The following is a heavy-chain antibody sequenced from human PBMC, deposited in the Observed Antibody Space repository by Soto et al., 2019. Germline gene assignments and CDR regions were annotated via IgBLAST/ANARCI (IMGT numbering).Heavy chain of an antibody. V-gene: IGHV1-18*04. Sequence: QIHLVQSGTEVKKPGASVKVSCKTSGYTFTSYGINWVRQAPGQGLEWMGWISAYSGNTNYAQKLQYRVTLTTDTSTTTAYMELGSMTSDDTDVDYCARGGGVVSKGADYWGQGTLVTVSS. D-gene: IGHD3-16*01. CDR3: ARGGGVVSKGADY. CDR1: GYTFTSYG. CDR2: ISAYSGNT. J-gene: IGHJ4*02.